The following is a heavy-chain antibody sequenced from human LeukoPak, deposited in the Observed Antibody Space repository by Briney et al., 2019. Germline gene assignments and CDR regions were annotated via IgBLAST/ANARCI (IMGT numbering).Heavy chain of an antibody. V-gene: IGHV1-3*01. CDR3: ARGPRAAADDY. D-gene: IGHD6-13*01. J-gene: IGHJ4*02. CDR1: GYTFINYA. CDR2: INAGNGNT. Sequence: AASVKVSCKASGYTFINYAINWGRQAPGQRLEWMGWINAGNGNTKYSQKFQGRVTITRDASASTAYMELSSLRSEDTAVYYCARGPRAAADDYWGQGTLVTVSS.